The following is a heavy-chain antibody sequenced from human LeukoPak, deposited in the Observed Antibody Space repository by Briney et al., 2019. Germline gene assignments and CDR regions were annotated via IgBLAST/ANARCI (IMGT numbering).Heavy chain of an antibody. D-gene: IGHD6-13*01. CDR2: ISYDGSNK. J-gene: IGHJ4*02. CDR3: ASSGGGIAAAGTYYFDY. CDR1: GFTFSSYG. V-gene: IGHV3-30*03. Sequence: PGGSLRLSCAASGFTFSSYGMHWVRQAPGKGLEWVAVISYDGSNKYYADSVKGRFTISRDNSKNTLYLQMSSLRAEDTAVYYCASSGGGIAAAGTYYFDYWGQGTLVTVSS.